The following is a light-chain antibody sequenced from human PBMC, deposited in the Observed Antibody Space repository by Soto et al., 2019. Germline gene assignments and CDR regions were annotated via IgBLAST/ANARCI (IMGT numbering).Light chain of an antibody. J-gene: IGLJ1*01. CDR1: GSAIGAYNY. CDR3: SSFTTSYFYV. Sequence: QSVLTQPASVSGSPGQSITISCTGSGSAIGAYNYVSWYQQHPGKAPKLLIHGVTRRPSGVSSRFSASKSAYTASLTISGLQAEDEANYYFSSFTTSYFYVFGPGTKVTVL. CDR2: GVT. V-gene: IGLV2-14*01.